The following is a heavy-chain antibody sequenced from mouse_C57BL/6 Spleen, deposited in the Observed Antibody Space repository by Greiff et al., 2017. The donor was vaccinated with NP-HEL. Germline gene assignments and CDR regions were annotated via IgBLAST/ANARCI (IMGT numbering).Heavy chain of an antibody. CDR1: GFNIKNTY. CDR2: IDPANGNT. J-gene: IGHJ2*01. V-gene: IGHV14-3*01. D-gene: IGHD1-1*01. CDR3: ARYSITTVVAEYYFDY. Sequence: VQLQQSVAELVRPGASVKLSCTASGFNIKNTYMHWVKQRPEQGLEWIGRIDPANGNTKYAPKFQGKATITADTSSNTAYLQLSSLTSEDTAIYYCARYSITTVVAEYYFDYWGQGTTLTVSS.